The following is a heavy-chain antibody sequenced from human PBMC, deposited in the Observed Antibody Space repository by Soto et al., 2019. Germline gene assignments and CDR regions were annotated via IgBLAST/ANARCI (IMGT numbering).Heavy chain of an antibody. V-gene: IGHV1-69*08. CDR3: ARDPLGSAGWYSDY. Sequence: QVQLVQSGAEVKKPGSSVKVSCKASGGTFSSYTISWVRQAPGQGLEWMGRIIPILGIANYAQKFQGRVTITADKSTSTAYMELSSLRSEDTAVYYCARDPLGSAGWYSDYWGQGTLVTVSS. D-gene: IGHD3-16*01. CDR2: IIPILGIA. J-gene: IGHJ4*02. CDR1: GGTFSSYT.